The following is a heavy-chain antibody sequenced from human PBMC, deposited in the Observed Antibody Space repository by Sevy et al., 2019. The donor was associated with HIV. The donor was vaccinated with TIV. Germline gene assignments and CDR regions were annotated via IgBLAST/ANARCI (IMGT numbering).Heavy chain of an antibody. CDR3: ARDYNGNSYFDY. CDR1: GDSVSSNSAA. V-gene: IGHV6-1*01. J-gene: IGHJ4*02. Sequence: PQILRQSQTLSLTCAITGDSVSSNSAAWNWIRQSPSRGLEWLGRTYYRSKWYNDSSVSLRGRLTIIPDTSENRFSLHLNSVTPDDTAIYYCARDYNGNSYFDYWGQGTLVTVSS. D-gene: IGHD3-10*01. CDR2: TYYRSKWYN.